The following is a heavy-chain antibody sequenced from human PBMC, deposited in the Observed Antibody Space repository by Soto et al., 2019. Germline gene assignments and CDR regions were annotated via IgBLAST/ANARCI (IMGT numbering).Heavy chain of an antibody. J-gene: IGHJ1*01. V-gene: IGHV3-21*01. CDR2: ISSSSYI. D-gene: IGHD2-15*01. CDR3: ARCSGGSCYDPLAEYFQH. CDR1: GFTFSSYS. Sequence: GGSLRLSCAASGFTFSSYSMNWVRQAPGKGLEWVSSISSSSYIYYADSVKGRFTISRDNAKNSLYLQMNSLRAEDTAVYYCARCSGGSCYDPLAEYFQHWGQGTLVTVSS.